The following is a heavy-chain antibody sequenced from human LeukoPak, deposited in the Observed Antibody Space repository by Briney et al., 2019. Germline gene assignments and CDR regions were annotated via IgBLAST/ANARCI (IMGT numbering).Heavy chain of an antibody. J-gene: IGHJ4*02. CDR2: INSDGSST. D-gene: IGHD4-17*01. CDR1: GFTFSSYW. Sequence: AGESLRLSCAASGFTFSSYWMHWVRQAPGKGLVWVSRINSDGSSTSYADSVKGRFTISRDNAKNSLYLQMNSLRAEDTAVYYCARDYSTVTTFFDYWGQGTLVTVSS. CDR3: ARDYSTVTTFFDY. V-gene: IGHV3-74*01.